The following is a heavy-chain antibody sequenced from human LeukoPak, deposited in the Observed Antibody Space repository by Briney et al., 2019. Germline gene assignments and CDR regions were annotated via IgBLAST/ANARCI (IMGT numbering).Heavy chain of an antibody. CDR1: GFTFSSYW. V-gene: IGHV3-74*01. CDR3: VRGTVGAPVYDY. D-gene: IGHD1-14*01. Sequence: GGSLRLSCAASGFTFSSYWMHWVRQAPGKGLVWVSRIDTDGSFTSYADSVRGRFTISRDNAKNTLYLQMSSLNAEDTAVYCCVRGTVGAPVYDYWGQGTLVTVSS. CDR2: IDTDGSFT. J-gene: IGHJ4*02.